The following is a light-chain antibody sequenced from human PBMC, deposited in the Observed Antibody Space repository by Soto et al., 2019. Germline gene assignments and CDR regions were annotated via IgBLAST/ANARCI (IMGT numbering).Light chain of an antibody. CDR3: QQYGNSGT. CDR2: GAS. CDR1: QSVSSSY. V-gene: IGKV3-20*01. J-gene: IGKJ1*01. Sequence: ILTQSPATLSLSSWERATLSCRASQSVSSSYLACYQQTPGQAPRLLIYGASNRATGLPDRFSGSGSGTDFTLTISRLAPEDFAVYYCQQYGNSGTFGQGTKVDIK.